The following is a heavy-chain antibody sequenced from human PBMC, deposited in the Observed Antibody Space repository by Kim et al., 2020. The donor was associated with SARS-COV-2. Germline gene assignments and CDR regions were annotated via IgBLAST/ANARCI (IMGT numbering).Heavy chain of an antibody. Sequence: SETLSLTCTVSGGSISSYYWSWIRQPPGKGLEWIGYIYYSGSTNYNPSLKSRVTISVDTSKNQFSLKLSSVTAADTAVYYCARLGMVRGVITSYYYYYGMDVWGQGTTVTVSS. J-gene: IGHJ6*02. CDR2: IYYSGST. CDR1: GGSISSYY. V-gene: IGHV4-59*13. D-gene: IGHD3-10*01. CDR3: ARLGMVRGVITSYYYYYGMDV.